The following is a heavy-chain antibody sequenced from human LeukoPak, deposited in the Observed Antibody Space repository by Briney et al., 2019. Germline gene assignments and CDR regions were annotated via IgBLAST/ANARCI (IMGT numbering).Heavy chain of an antibody. J-gene: IGHJ4*02. Sequence: SETLSLTCAVYGGSFSGYYWSWIRQPPGKGLEWNGVINHSGSTNYNPSLKSRVTISVDTSKNQFSLKLSSVTAADTAVYYWARPYSGYEAPGDYWGQGTLVTVSS. CDR3: ARPYSGYEAPGDY. V-gene: IGHV4-34*01. CDR2: INHSGST. D-gene: IGHD5-12*01. CDR1: GGSFSGYY.